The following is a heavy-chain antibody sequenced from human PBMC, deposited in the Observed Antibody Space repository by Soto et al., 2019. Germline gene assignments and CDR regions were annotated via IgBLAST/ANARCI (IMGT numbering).Heavy chain of an antibody. CDR2: ISAYNGNT. J-gene: IGHJ5*02. Sequence: GASVKVSCKASGYTFTIYGISWVRQAPGQGLEWMGWISAYNGNTNYAQNLQGRVTMTTDTSTSTAYMELRSLRSDDTAVYYCARGLYQLLSNWFDPWGQGTLVTVSS. V-gene: IGHV1-18*01. CDR3: ARGLYQLLSNWFDP. CDR1: GYTFTIYG. D-gene: IGHD2-2*01.